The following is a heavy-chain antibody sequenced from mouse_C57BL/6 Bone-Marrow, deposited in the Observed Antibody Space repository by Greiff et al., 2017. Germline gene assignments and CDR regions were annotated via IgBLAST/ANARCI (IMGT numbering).Heavy chain of an antibody. CDR3: ARHDYDGEYYAMDY. Sequence: QVQLQQPGAELVKPGASVKLSCTASGYTFTSYWMQWVQQRPGQGLEWIGEIDPSDSYTNYYKQFKGRGTLTVDKSSSTDYMQLSSLTSEDSAVYYCARHDYDGEYYAMDYWGKGTSVTVSS. J-gene: IGHJ4*01. D-gene: IGHD2-4*01. V-gene: IGHV1-50*01. CDR1: GYTFTSYW. CDR2: IDPSDSYT.